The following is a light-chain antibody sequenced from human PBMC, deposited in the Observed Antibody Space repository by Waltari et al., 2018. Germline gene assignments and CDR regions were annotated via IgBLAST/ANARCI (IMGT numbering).Light chain of an antibody. V-gene: IGKV4-1*01. J-gene: IGKJ2*01. Sequence: DIVMTQSPDSLAVSLGERATINCKSSQSVLYSSNNKNYIAWYQQKPRQPPKLLIYWASTRESGFPDRFSGSGSGTDFTLTISSLQAEDVAVYYCHQYYTTPYTFGHGTKLEIK. CDR2: WAS. CDR1: QSVLYSSNNKNY. CDR3: HQYYTTPYT.